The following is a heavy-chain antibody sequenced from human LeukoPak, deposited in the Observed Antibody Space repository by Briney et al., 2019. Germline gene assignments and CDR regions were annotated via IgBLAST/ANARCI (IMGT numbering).Heavy chain of an antibody. V-gene: IGHV4-30-2*01. D-gene: IGHD3-22*01. Sequence: SETLSLTCAVSGGSISSGGYSWSWIRQPPGKGLEWIGYIYHSGSTYYSPSLKSRVTISVDRSKNQFSLKLSSVTAADTAVYYCARSTYYYDSSGYYSPRLAGSGAFDIWGQGTMVTVSS. CDR3: ARSTYYYDSSGYYSPRLAGSGAFDI. CDR1: GGSISSGGYS. CDR2: IYHSGST. J-gene: IGHJ3*02.